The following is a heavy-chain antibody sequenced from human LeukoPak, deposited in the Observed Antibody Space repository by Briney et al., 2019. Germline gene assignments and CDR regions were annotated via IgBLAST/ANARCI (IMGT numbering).Heavy chain of an antibody. Sequence: PGGSLRLSCEASGFTFSDYTMNWVRQAPGKGLEWVSSISSDRSYIKYADSVKGRFSISRDNTKNSLFLEMRSLRIEDTAVYFCARDYYDSSASATFDHSGQGNLVTISS. CDR2: ISSDRSYI. J-gene: IGHJ5*02. V-gene: IGHV3-21*01. D-gene: IGHD3-22*01. CDR3: ARDYYDSSASATFDH. CDR1: GFTFSDYT.